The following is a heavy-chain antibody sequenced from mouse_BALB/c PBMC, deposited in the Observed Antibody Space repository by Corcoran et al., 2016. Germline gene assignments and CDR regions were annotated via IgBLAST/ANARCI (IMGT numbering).Heavy chain of an antibody. CDR2: IDPTNGNT. V-gene: IGHV14-3*02. J-gene: IGHJ1*01. CDR3: ARSNCREDGDWYFDV. Sequence: EVQLQQSGAELVKPGASVKLSCTASGFNIKDTYMHWVKKRPEKGLEWIGRIDPTNGNTKYDPKFQSKATTTADTSSNTAYQQLSSLTSVDTAVYSCARSNCREDGDWYFDVWGAGTTVTVSS. D-gene: IGHD1-2*01. CDR1: GFNIKDTY.